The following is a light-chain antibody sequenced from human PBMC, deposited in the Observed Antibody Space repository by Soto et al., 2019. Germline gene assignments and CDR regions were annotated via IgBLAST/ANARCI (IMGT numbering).Light chain of an antibody. CDR3: QQYDSSLYT. CDR1: QSVNSRH. J-gene: IGKJ2*01. Sequence: EIVLTQSPATLSLSPGERATLSCGASQSVNSRHLAWYQQKPGLAPRVLIYDASTRATGTPDRFSGSGSGTDFTLTISRLEPEDFAVYYCQQYDSSLYTFGQGTKLEIK. CDR2: DAS. V-gene: IGKV3D-20*01.